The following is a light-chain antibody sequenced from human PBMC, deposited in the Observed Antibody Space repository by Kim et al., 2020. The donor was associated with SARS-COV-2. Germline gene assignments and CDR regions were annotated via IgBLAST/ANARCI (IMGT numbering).Light chain of an antibody. CDR2: ENN. CDR1: SGNIASTS. J-gene: IGLJ3*02. V-gene: IGLV6-57*01. CDR3: QSSDSSYWV. Sequence: GKTVTISCTRSSGNIASTSVQWYQQRPGSSPTTVIYENNQRPSGVPDRFSGSIDTSSNSASLTISGLKTEDEADFYCQSSDSSYWVFGGGTKVTVL.